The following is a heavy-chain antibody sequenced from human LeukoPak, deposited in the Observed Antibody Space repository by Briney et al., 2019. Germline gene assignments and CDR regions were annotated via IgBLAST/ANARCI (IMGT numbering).Heavy chain of an antibody. Sequence: GGSLRLSCAASGFSVSSNYMSWVRQAPGNGLECVSLIYSGGSKYHADSVKGRFTVSRDTSKNTFYLQMNRMRAEDTAVYYCVRGSYYYDNSGYQTGDAFDIWGQGTRVTVST. CDR3: VRGSYYYDNSGYQTGDAFDI. V-gene: IGHV3-66*01. D-gene: IGHD3-22*01. J-gene: IGHJ3*02. CDR1: GFSVSSNY. CDR2: IYSGGSK.